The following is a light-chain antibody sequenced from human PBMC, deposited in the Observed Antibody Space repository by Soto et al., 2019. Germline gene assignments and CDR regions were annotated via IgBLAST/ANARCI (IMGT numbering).Light chain of an antibody. CDR3: QQTYDTLFS. V-gene: IGKV1-39*01. J-gene: IGKJ3*01. CDR2: ATF. CDR1: QTISRY. Sequence: DISLTQSPSSLSASVGDSVTIICRASQTISRYLNWYQQRPGKAPSLLIYATFNLQTGVPSRFSGSGSGTDFTLSITGLQPEDFATYYCQQTYDTLFSFGPGTTLDLK.